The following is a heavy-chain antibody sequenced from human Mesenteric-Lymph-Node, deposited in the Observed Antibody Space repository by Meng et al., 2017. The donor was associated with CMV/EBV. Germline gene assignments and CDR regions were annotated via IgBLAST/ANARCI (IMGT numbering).Heavy chain of an antibody. J-gene: IGHJ4*02. CDR3: ARSVVPQYYFDY. V-gene: IGHV3-30*04. Sequence: GGSLRLSCAASGFTFSSYAMHWVRQAPGKGLEWVAVISYDGSNKYYADSVKGRFTISRDNSKNTLYLQMNSLRAEDTAVYYCARSVVPQYYFDYWGQGTLVTVSS. D-gene: IGHD2-21*01. CDR2: ISYDGSNK. CDR1: GFTFSSYA.